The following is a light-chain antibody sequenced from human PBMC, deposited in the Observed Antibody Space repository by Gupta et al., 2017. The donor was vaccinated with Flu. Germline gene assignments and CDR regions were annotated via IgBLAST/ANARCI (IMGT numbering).Light chain of an antibody. Sequence: VFTQSPATVTPSPPQRVTLCRRASQTVIDNIAWYQEKPGQSPTLLIYDACTRATGIPARFSGSGSATDFTHTINALEPEDFAVYYCQQRGVWPPITCGQETRLDI. V-gene: IGKV3-11*01. CDR3: QQRGVWPPIT. J-gene: IGKJ5*01. CDR2: DAC. CDR1: QTVIDN.